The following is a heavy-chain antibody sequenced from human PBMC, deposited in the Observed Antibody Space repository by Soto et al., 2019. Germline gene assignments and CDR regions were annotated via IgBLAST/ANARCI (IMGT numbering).Heavy chain of an antibody. V-gene: IGHV3-23*01. CDR1: GFTFSSYA. Sequence: GGSLRLSCAASGFTFSSYAMSWVRQAPGKGLEWVSAISGSGGSTYYADSVKGRFTISRENSKNTLYLQMNSLRAEDTAVYYCASRKKDIVVVPAATSWGQGTLVTVS. D-gene: IGHD2-2*01. CDR3: ASRKKDIVVVPAATS. CDR2: ISGSGGST. J-gene: IGHJ5*02.